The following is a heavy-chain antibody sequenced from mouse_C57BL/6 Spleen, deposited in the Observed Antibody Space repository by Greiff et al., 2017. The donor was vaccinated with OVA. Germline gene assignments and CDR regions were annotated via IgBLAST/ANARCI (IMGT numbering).Heavy chain of an antibody. D-gene: IGHD6-1*01. CDR1: GYTFTSYW. CDR3: AREGSLPWFAY. Sequence: QVQLQQPGAELVRPGTSVKLSCKASGYTFTSYWMHWVKQRPGQGLEWIGVIDPSDSYTNYNQKFKGKATLTVDTSSSTAYMQLSSLTSKDSAVYYCAREGSLPWFAYWGQGTLVTVSA. V-gene: IGHV1-59*01. CDR2: IDPSDSYT. J-gene: IGHJ3*01.